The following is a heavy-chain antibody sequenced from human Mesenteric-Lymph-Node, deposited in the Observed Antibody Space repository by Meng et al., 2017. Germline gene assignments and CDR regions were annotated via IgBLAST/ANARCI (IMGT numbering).Heavy chain of an antibody. J-gene: IGHJ5*02. CDR3: ASDPNWSTT. CDR1: RSIFDSYD. CDR2: MGLGHSHG. Sequence: DGEQVECGGGLVKPGGSLRLSCVGSRSIFDSYDMTWIRQAPGKGPEWVASMGLGHSHGSYADSVIGRFTVSRDNAKTSFFLQMNSLRAEDTAIYYCASDPNWSTTWGQGTLVTVSS. V-gene: IGHV3-21*02.